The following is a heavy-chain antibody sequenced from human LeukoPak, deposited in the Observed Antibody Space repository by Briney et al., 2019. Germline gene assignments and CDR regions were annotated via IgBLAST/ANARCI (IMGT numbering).Heavy chain of an antibody. V-gene: IGHV3-20*04. Sequence: GGSLRLSCAASGFTFDDYGMSWVRQVPGKGLELVSGINWNSGVTGYADSVKGRFNISRDNAKNSLFLEMNSLRDEDTAFYYCARGDGPTVTADYFQNWGQGTLVTVSS. CDR2: INWNSGVT. CDR3: ARGDGPTVTADYFQN. D-gene: IGHD2-21*02. CDR1: GFTFDDYG. J-gene: IGHJ1*01.